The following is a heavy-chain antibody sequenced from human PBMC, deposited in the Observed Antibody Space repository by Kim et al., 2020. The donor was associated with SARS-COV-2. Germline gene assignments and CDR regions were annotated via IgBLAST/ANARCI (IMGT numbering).Heavy chain of an antibody. V-gene: IGHV3-23*01. J-gene: IGHJ4*02. CDR3: AKAPEWFGAPHLDY. CDR1: GFTFSSYA. Sequence: GGSLRLSCAASGFTFSSYAMSWVRQAPGKGLEWVSAISGSGGSTYYADAVKGRFNISRDNSKTTLYLQMNSLRAEDTAVYYCAKAPEWFGAPHLDYWGQRTLVTVSS. CDR2: ISGSGGST. D-gene: IGHD3-10*01.